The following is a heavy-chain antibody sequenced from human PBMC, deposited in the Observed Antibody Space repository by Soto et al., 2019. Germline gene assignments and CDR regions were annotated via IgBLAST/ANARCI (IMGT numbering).Heavy chain of an antibody. V-gene: IGHV3-66*01. Sequence: EVQVVESGGGLVQPGGSLRLSCAASGFTVSSDYMNWVRQAPGEGLEWVSVIYSGGSTYYADSVKGRFTISRDNSKNTLYLQMNSLRAEDTAVYYCARDPGDRNGMIVWGQGTTVTVSS. CDR2: IYSGGST. D-gene: IGHD1-26*01. CDR1: GFTVSSDY. J-gene: IGHJ6*02. CDR3: ARDPGDRNGMIV.